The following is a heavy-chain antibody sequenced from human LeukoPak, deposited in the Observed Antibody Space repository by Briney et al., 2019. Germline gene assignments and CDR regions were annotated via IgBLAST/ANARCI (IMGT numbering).Heavy chain of an antibody. CDR3: ATKGPLYDYVWGNYFYFDY. CDR2: FDPEDGET. J-gene: IGHJ4*02. D-gene: IGHD3-16*01. V-gene: IGHV1-24*01. Sequence: ASVKVSCKASGYTFTSYYMHWVRQAPGKGLEWMGGFDPEDGETIYAQSFQGRVTMTEDTSTHTAYMELSSLRSEDTAVYYCATKGPLYDYVWGNYFYFDYWGQGTLVTVSS. CDR1: GYTFTSYY.